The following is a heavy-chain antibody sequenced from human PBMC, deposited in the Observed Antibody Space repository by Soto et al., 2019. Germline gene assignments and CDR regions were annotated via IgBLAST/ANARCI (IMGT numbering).Heavy chain of an antibody. V-gene: IGHV3-53*01. CDR1: GFTVSSNY. J-gene: IGHJ3*02. CDR2: IYSGGST. Sequence: EVQLVESGGGLIQPGGSLRLSCAASGFTVSSNYMSWVRQAPGKGLEWVSVIYSGGSTYYADSVKGRFTISRDNSKNSLYLQMNSLRAEDTAVYYCARDLLDDAFDIWGQGTMVTVSS. CDR3: ARDLLDDAFDI.